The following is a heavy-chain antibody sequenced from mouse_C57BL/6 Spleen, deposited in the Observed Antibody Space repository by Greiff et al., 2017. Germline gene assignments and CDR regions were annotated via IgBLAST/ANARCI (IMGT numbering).Heavy chain of an antibody. Sequence: EVKLMESGGGLVKPGGSLKLSCAASGFTFSSYTMSWVRQTPEKRLEWVATISGGGGNTYYPDSVKGRFTISRDNAKNTLYLQMSSLRSEDTALYYCAIPYYYGSSSRYFDVWGTGTTVTVSS. V-gene: IGHV5-9*01. CDR2: ISGGGGNT. CDR1: GFTFSSYT. J-gene: IGHJ1*03. CDR3: AIPYYYGSSSRYFDV. D-gene: IGHD1-1*01.